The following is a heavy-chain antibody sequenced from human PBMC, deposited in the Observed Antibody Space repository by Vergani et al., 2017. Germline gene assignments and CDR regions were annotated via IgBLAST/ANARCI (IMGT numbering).Heavy chain of an antibody. V-gene: IGHV1-2*02. CDR2: INPNSGGT. CDR3: AXVGTSSNRDYFDY. CDR1: GYTFTDYF. Sequence: QVQLVQSGAEVKKPGASVKVSCEASGYTFTDYFMHWVRQAPGQGLEWMGWINPNSGGTNYAQKFQGRVTMTRDTSISTAYMELSNLRSDDTAVYYCAXVGTSSNRDYFDYWGQGTLVTVSS. J-gene: IGHJ4*02. D-gene: IGHD2-2*01.